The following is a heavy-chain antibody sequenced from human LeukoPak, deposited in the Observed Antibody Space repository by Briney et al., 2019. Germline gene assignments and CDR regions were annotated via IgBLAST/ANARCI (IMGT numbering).Heavy chain of an antibody. D-gene: IGHD6-19*01. J-gene: IGHJ4*02. CDR1: GFTFSTYA. Sequence: GGSLRLSCAASGFTFSTYAMNWVRQAPGKGLEWVSAISGSGGSTYYADSVKGRFTISRDNSKNTLYLQMNSLRAEDTAVYYCKVIAVAGSDYWGQGTLATVSS. CDR3: KVIAVAGSDY. CDR2: ISGSGGST. V-gene: IGHV3-23*01.